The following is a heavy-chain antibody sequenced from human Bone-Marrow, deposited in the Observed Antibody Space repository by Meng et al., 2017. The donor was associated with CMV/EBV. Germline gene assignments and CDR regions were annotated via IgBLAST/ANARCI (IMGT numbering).Heavy chain of an antibody. CDR1: GFTFGSYT. J-gene: IGHJ4*02. V-gene: IGHV3-23*01. CDR3: AKVKVPGKSFDY. Sequence: SCAASGFTFGSYTMNWVRQAQGKGLEWVSVMSGSGATTYYADSVKGRFTISRDNSKDTLYLQMNSLRAEDTAVYYCAKVKVPGKSFDYWGQGTLVTVSS. CDR2: MSGSGATT. D-gene: IGHD3-10*01.